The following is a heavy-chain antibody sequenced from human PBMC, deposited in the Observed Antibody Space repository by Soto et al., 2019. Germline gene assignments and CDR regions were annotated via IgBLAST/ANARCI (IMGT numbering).Heavy chain of an antibody. V-gene: IGHV4-59*08. J-gene: IGHJ6*02. CDR2: IQYNGYS. CDR3: ARHGFGSLHGLVDV. D-gene: IGHD3-10*01. Sequence: QVQLQESGPGLVKPSETLSLTCTVSGGSITNYYCSWFRQPPGKELEWIGYIQYNGYSAYNLSLKRRVTMSMDTSKTQFSLMLESVTATDTAVYYCARHGFGSLHGLVDVWGQGTTVIVSS. CDR1: GGSITNYY.